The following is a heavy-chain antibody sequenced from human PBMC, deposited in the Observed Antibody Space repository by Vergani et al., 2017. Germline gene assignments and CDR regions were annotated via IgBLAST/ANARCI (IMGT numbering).Heavy chain of an antibody. D-gene: IGHD6-6*01. CDR1: GFTFSSYS. V-gene: IGHV3-21*01. CDR3: ARPLGESIAASQEDYYYYYYYMDV. CDR2: ISSSSSYI. J-gene: IGHJ6*03. Sequence: EVQLVESGGGLVKPGGSLRLSCAASGFTFSSYSMNWVRQAPGKGLEWVSSISSSSSYIYYADSVKGRFTISRDNAKNSLYLQMNSLRDEDTAVYYCARPLGESIAASQEDYYYYYYYMDVWGKGTTVTVSS.